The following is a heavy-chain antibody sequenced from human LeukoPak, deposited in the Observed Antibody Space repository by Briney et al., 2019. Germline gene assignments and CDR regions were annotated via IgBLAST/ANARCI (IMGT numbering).Heavy chain of an antibody. CDR2: ITPMFGTA. CDR1: GGTFSSYA. J-gene: IGHJ4*02. Sequence: GASVKVSCKASGGTFSSYAISWVRQAPGQGFEWMGGITPMFGTANYAQKFQGRVTITADESTSTAYMELSSLRSEDTAVYYCVRDGSYYDSSGYYYLYWGQGTPVTVSS. CDR3: VRDGSYYDSSGYYYLY. V-gene: IGHV1-69*13. D-gene: IGHD3-22*01.